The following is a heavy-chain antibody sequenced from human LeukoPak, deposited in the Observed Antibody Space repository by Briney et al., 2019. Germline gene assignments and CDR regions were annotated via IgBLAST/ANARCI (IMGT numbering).Heavy chain of an antibody. CDR3: ARRGGYYGSGSSQ. D-gene: IGHD3-10*01. Sequence: SETLTLTCAVYGGSFSGYYWSWIRQPPGKGLEWIGSIYYSGSTYNNPSIKSRVLKSRVTISVDTPKNQFSLELNSVTAADTAVYYCARRGGYYGSGSSQWGQGTLVTVSS. V-gene: IGHV4-34*01. CDR1: GGSFSGYY. J-gene: IGHJ4*02. CDR2: IYYSGST.